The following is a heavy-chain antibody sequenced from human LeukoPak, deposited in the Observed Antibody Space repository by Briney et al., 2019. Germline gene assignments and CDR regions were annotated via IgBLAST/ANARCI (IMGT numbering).Heavy chain of an antibody. CDR3: ARVVRNNWNLNGWYFDL. CDR1: GGSISSYY. V-gene: IGHV4-4*07. CDR2: IYTSGST. J-gene: IGHJ2*01. Sequence: SETLSLTCTVSGGSISSYYWSWIRQPAGKGLEWIGRIYTSGSTSYNPSLKSRVTMSVDTSKNQFSLKLSSVTAADTAVYYCARVVRNNWNLNGWYFDLWGRGTLVTVSS. D-gene: IGHD1-7*01.